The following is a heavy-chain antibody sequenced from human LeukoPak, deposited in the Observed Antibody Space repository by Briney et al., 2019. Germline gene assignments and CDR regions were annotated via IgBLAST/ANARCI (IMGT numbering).Heavy chain of an antibody. CDR1: GFTFSSYS. Sequence: GGSLRLSCAASGFTFSSYSMNWVRQAPGKGLEWVSSISSSSSYIYYADSVKGRFTISRDNSKNTLYLQMNSLRAEDTAVYYCASQGSSVTLDYWGQGTLVTVSS. V-gene: IGHV3-21*01. D-gene: IGHD2-2*01. CDR2: ISSSSSYI. J-gene: IGHJ4*02. CDR3: ASQGSSVTLDY.